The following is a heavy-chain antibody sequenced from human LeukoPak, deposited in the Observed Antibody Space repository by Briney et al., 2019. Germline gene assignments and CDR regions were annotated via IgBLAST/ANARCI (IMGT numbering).Heavy chain of an antibody. V-gene: IGHV3-30*04. CDR1: GFTFSSYE. J-gene: IGHJ4*02. D-gene: IGHD2-21*02. CDR2: ISYDETNK. CDR3: ANTVGVTAFLAY. Sequence: SGGSLRLSCAASGFTFSSYEMNWVRQAPGKGLEWVAVISYDETNKYYADSVKGRFTISRDNSKNTLYLQMNSLRTEDTALYYCANTVGVTAFLAYWGQGTLVTVSS.